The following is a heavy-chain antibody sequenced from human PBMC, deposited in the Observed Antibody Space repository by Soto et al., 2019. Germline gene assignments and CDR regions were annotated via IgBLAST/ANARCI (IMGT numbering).Heavy chain of an antibody. CDR2: IYHSGSA. CDR1: GGSIKTDDW. CDR3: ARADSVLIANGFDL. V-gene: IGHV4-4*02. D-gene: IGHD2-21*01. Sequence: SETLSLTCDVSGGSIKTDDWWTWVRQSPGKGLEWIGEIYHSGSALYNPSLNNRLTISIDKSKKQFSLTLTSVTAADTALYFCARADSVLIANGFDLWGQGIQVTVSS. J-gene: IGHJ5*01.